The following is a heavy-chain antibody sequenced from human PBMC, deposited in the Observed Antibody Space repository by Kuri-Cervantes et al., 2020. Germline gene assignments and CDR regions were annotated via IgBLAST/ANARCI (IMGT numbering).Heavy chain of an antibody. CDR3: ARQKLEMATITG. V-gene: IGHV4-34*01. D-gene: IGHD5-24*01. J-gene: IGHJ4*02. CDR1: GGSFSGYY. CDR2: INHSGST. Sequence: ETLSLTCAVYGGSFSGYYWSWIRQPPGKGLEWNGEINHSGSTNYNPSLKSRVTISVDTSKNQFSLKLSSVTAAGTAVYYCARQKLEMATITGWGQGTLVTVSS.